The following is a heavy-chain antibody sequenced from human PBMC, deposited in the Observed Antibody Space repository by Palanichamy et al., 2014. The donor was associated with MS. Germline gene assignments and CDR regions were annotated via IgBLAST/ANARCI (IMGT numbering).Heavy chain of an antibody. D-gene: IGHD6-13*01. CDR1: GFTFSSYW. CDR3: ARDGVEPGIYFDY. Sequence: EVQLVESGGGLVQPGGSLRLSCAASGFTFSSYWMNWVRQAPGKGLEWVANIKQDGSEKYYVDSVKGRFTISRDNTKNSLYLQMNSLRAEDTAVYYCARDGVEPGIYFDYWGQGTLVTVSS. V-gene: IGHV3-7*01. CDR2: IKQDGSEK. J-gene: IGHJ4*02.